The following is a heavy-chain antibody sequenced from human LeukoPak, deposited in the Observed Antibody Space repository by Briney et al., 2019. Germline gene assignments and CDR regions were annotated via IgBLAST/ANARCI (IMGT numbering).Heavy chain of an antibody. CDR2: IKEDGSEK. Sequence: GGSLRLSCAASGFTFSSYWMNWVRQAPGKGLEWAATIKEDGSEKYYVDSVKGRFTISRDNVKELMYLQMNSLRAEDTAIYYCARGRLYSSAWSYRHPDYWGQGTLVTVSS. V-gene: IGHV3-7*01. D-gene: IGHD6-19*01. CDR1: GFTFSSYW. J-gene: IGHJ4*02. CDR3: ARGRLYSSAWSYRHPDY.